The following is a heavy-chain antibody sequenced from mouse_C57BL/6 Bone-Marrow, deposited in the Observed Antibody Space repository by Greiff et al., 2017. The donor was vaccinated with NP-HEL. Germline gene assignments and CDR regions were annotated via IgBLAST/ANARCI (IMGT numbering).Heavy chain of an antibody. CDR1: GYTFTSYG. CDR2: IYPRSGNT. V-gene: IGHV1-81*01. Sequence: QVQLQQSGAELARPGASVKLSCKASGYTFTSYGISWVKQRTGQGLEWIGEIYPRSGNTYYNEKFKGKATLTADKSSSTAYMELRSLTSEDSAVYFCAVVPRKFAYWGQGTLVTVSA. CDR3: AVVPRKFAY. D-gene: IGHD1-1*01. J-gene: IGHJ3*01.